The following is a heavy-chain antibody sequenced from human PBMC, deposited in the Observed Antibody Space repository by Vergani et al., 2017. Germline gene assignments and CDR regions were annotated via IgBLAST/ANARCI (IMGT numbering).Heavy chain of an antibody. J-gene: IGHJ4*02. CDR1: GESLSGTYW. V-gene: IGHV4-4*03. Sequence: QVQLQESGPGLVKPPGTLSLTCSVSGESLSGTYWWSWVRQPPGKGLAWIGKIFHTGTTSFNPSLKSRATISMDQSKNQFSLKLNSVTAADTAVYYCATIPLWYGTSADFDFWGQGTLVTVSS. D-gene: IGHD2-21*01. CDR3: ATIPLWYGTSADFDF. CDR2: IFHTGTT.